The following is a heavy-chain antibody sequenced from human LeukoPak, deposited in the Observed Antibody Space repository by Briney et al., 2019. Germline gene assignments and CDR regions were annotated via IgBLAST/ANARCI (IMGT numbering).Heavy chain of an antibody. J-gene: IGHJ6*02. Sequence: SETLSLTCTVSGGSISSYYWSWIRQPAGKGLGWIGRIYTSGSTNYNPSLKSRVTMSVDTSKNQFSLKLSSVTAADTAVYYCARTMLDSSSWYRGYYYYYGMDVWGQGTTVTVSS. D-gene: IGHD6-13*01. V-gene: IGHV4-4*07. CDR3: ARTMLDSSSWYRGYYYYYGMDV. CDR1: GGSISSYY. CDR2: IYTSGST.